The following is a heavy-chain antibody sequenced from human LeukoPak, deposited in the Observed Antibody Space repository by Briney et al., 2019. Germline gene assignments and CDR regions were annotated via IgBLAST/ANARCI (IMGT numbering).Heavy chain of an antibody. CDR3: ARRDSSGYYDFDY. CDR1: GYTFTRYY. J-gene: IGHJ4*02. D-gene: IGHD3-22*01. V-gene: IGHV1-2*02. CDR2: INPNSGGT. Sequence: GASVTVSCKASGYTFTRYYMHWVRQAPGQGLEWMGWINPNSGGTNYAQKFQGRVTMTRDTSISTAYMELSGLRSDDTAVYYCARRDSSGYYDFDYWGQGTLVTVSS.